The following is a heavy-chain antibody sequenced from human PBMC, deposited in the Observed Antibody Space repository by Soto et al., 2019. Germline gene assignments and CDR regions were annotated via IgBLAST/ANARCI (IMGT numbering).Heavy chain of an antibody. Sequence: ASVKVSCKASGYTFTNYGISWVRQAPGQGLEWMGWINTYNGNTNHAQKLQGRVTMTTDTSTSTAYMELRSLRSDDTAVYYCARGVGSETYYNQYNWFDPWGQGTLVIVSS. V-gene: IGHV1-18*01. CDR3: ARGVGSETYYNQYNWFDP. D-gene: IGHD3-10*01. CDR2: INTYNGNT. CDR1: GYTFTNYG. J-gene: IGHJ5*02.